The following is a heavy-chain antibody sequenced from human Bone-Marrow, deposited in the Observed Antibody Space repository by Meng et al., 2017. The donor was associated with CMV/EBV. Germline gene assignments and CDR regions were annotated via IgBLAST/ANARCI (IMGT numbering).Heavy chain of an antibody. Sequence: LSLTCAASGFTFSSYGMHWVRQAPGKGLEWVSVIYSGGSTYYADSVKGRFTISRDNSKNTLYLQMNSLRAEDTAVYYCARSRGPAAPDYWGQGTLVTVSS. V-gene: IGHV3-NL1*01. CDR3: ARSRGPAAPDY. D-gene: IGHD2-2*01. J-gene: IGHJ4*02. CDR1: GFTFSSYG. CDR2: IYSGGST.